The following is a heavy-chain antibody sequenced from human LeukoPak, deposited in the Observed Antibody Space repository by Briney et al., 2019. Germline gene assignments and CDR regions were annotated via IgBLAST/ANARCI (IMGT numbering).Heavy chain of an antibody. CDR2: IYYSGST. J-gene: IGHJ4*02. D-gene: IGHD3-10*01. CDR3: ASHSGFGELPFHY. Sequence: SETLSLTCTVSGGSISSYYWSWIRQPPGKGLEWIGYIYYSGSTNYNPSLKSRVTISVDTSKNQFSLKLSSVTAADTAVYYCASHSGFGELPFHYWGQGILVTVSS. CDR1: GGSISSYY. V-gene: IGHV4-59*12.